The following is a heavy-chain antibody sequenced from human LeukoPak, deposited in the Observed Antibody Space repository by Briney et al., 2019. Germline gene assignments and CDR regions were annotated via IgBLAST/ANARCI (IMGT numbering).Heavy chain of an antibody. J-gene: IGHJ6*02. V-gene: IGHV4-30-4*01. CDR3: ARVPYYYYGMDV. CDR1: GGSISSGDYY. CDR2: IYYSGST. Sequence: SQTLSLTCTVSGGSISSGDYYWSWIRQPPGKGLEWIGYIYYSGSTYYNPSLKSRVTISVDTSKNQFSLKLSSVTAADTAVYYCARVPYYYYGMDVWGQGTMVTVSS.